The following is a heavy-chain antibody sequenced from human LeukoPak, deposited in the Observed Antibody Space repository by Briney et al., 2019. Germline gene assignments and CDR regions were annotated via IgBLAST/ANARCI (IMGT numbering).Heavy chain of an antibody. J-gene: IGHJ4*02. V-gene: IGHV4-39*01. CDR2: IYYSGST. CDR1: GGPISSSSYY. Sequence: RPSETLSLTCTVSGGPISSSSYYWGWIRQPPGKGLEWIGSIYYSGSTYYNPSLKSRVTISVDTSKNQFSLKLSSVTAADTAVYYCARHRARYSYGKTFDYWGQGTLVTVSS. D-gene: IGHD5-18*01. CDR3: ARHRARYSYGKTFDY.